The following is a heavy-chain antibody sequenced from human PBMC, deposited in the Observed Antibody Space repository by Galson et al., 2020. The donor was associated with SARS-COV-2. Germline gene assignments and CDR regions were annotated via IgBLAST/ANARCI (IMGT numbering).Heavy chain of an antibody. Sequence: ASVTVSCKASGYTFTSYGISWVRQAPGQGLEWMGWISAYNGNTNYAQKLQGRVTMTTDTSTSTAYMELRSLRSDDTAVYYCARAFTMVRGVMGPRYYYYGMDVWGQGTTVTVSS. D-gene: IGHD3-10*01. J-gene: IGHJ6*02. CDR2: ISAYNGNT. CDR3: ARAFTMVRGVMGPRYYYYGMDV. CDR1: GYTFTSYG. V-gene: IGHV1-18*01.